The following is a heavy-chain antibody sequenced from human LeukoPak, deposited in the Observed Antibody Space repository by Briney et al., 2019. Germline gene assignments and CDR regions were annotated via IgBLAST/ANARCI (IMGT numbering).Heavy chain of an antibody. V-gene: IGHV1-2*02. CDR3: ARAADDYPTEYLDY. D-gene: IGHD4-11*01. CDR1: GYTFTGYY. CDR2: INPNSGGT. J-gene: IGHJ4*02. Sequence: ASVKVSCKASGYTFTGYYMHWVRQAPGQGLEWMGWINPNSGGTNYAQKFQGRVTMTRDTSISTAYMELSRLRSDDTAVYYCARAADDYPTEYLDYWGQGTLVTVSS.